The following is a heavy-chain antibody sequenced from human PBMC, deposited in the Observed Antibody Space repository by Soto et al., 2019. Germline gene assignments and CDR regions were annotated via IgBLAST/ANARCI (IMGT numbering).Heavy chain of an antibody. J-gene: IGHJ6*03. CDR3: ARVSGIVVVPTAKDPHYYYMDV. Sequence: QVQLQESGPGLVKPSQTLSLTCTVSGGSISGGPYYWTWIRQHPGSGLEWIGYIYYTGSTYYNPSLKSRVIMSVDTSNNQLSLKLSSVTAAVTAVYFCARVSGIVVVPTAKDPHYYYMDVWGKGTTVTVSS. CDR1: GGSISGGPYY. V-gene: IGHV4-31*03. D-gene: IGHD2-2*01. CDR2: IYYTGST.